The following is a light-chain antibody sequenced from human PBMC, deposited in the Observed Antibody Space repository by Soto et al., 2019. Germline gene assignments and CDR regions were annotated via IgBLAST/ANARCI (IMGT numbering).Light chain of an antibody. V-gene: IGKV1-27*01. J-gene: IGKJ4*01. Sequence: DIQMTQSPSSLSASVGDRITITCRASQGISNCLAWYQDKSGQVPKLLIYAASTLQSGVPSRFSGSGSGTDFTLNISSLQPEDVATYYCQKYNSVPLTFGGGTKVMIK. CDR1: QGISNC. CDR2: AAS. CDR3: QKYNSVPLT.